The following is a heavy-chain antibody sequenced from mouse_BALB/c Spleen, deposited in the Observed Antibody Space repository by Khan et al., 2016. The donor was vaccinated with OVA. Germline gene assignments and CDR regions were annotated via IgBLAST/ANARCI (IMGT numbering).Heavy chain of an antibody. CDR2: INPSNNYT. Sequence: QVQLKESGAELARPGASVKMSCKASGYTFTSYTIHWVRQRPGQALEWIGNINPSNNYTNYNQNFKDKATLTADKSSSTAYMQLSSLTSEDSAVYYCVREGAYYRTDGWFAYWGQGTLVTVSA. D-gene: IGHD2-14*01. CDR1: GYTFTSYT. V-gene: IGHV1-4*01. J-gene: IGHJ3*01. CDR3: VREGAYYRTDGWFAY.